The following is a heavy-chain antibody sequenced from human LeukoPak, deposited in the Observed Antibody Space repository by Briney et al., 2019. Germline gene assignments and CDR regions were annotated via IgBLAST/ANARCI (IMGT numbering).Heavy chain of an antibody. D-gene: IGHD1-1*01. V-gene: IGHV3-7*01. CDR2: IDEDGSET. CDR3: VRYGRRANDQPFDV. CDR1: GFTFSNYW. J-gene: IGHJ3*01. Sequence: GGSLRLSCEVSGFTFSNYWMMWVRQAPGKGLEWVASIDEDGSETNYVDSVTGRFTVSRDHAKNSLFLQMNSLRAEDTAVYYCVRYGRRANDQPFDVWGQGTMVTVFS.